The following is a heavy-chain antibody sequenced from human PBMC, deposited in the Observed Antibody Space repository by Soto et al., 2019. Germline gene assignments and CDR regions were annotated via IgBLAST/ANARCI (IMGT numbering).Heavy chain of an antibody. Sequence: SETLSLTCTVSGGSISSSSYYWGWIRQPPGKGLEWIGSIYYSGSTYSNPSLKSRVTISVATSKNQFSLKLSSVTAADTAVYYCARYCSSTSTSVATVTTAGVLYAFDIWGQGTMVTVSS. CDR1: GGSISSSSYY. CDR3: ARYCSSTSTSVATVTTAGVLYAFDI. CDR2: IYYSGST. D-gene: IGHD2-2*01. V-gene: IGHV4-39*01. J-gene: IGHJ3*02.